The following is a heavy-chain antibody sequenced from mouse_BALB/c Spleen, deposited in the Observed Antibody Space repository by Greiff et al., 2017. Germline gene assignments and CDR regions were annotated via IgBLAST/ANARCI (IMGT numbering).Heavy chain of an antibody. CDR3: ASGDGSDVDYARDY. CDR1: GFNIKDYY. D-gene: IGHD1-1*02. J-gene: IGHJ4*01. V-gene: IGHV14-1*02. Sequence: VQLQQSGAELVRPGASVKLSCKASGFNIKDYYMHWVKQRPEQGLEWIGRIDPANGNTIYDPKFQGKASITADTSSNTAYLQLSSLTSEDTAVYYCASGDGSDVDYARDYWGQGTSVTVSA. CDR2: IDPANGNT.